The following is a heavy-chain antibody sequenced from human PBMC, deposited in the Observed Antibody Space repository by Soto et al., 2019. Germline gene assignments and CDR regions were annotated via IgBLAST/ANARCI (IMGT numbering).Heavy chain of an antibody. CDR3: AREKGYYDSSAFDI. CDR1: GDPIGNYY. J-gene: IGHJ3*02. CDR2: IYYSGST. V-gene: IGHV4-59*01. D-gene: IGHD3-22*01. Sequence: SETLSLTCTVSGDPIGNYYWSWIRQSPGKGLEWIGFIYYSGSTNYNPSLKSRVTISVDTSKNQFSLKLTSVAAADTAVYYCAREKGYYDSSAFDIWGQGTMVTVSS.